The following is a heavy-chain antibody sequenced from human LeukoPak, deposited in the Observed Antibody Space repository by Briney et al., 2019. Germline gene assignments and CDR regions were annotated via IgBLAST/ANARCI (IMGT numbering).Heavy chain of an antibody. J-gene: IGHJ4*02. D-gene: IGHD6-19*01. CDR3: TRATAVAFDY. CDR1: GFTFSTYW. Sequence: GGSLRLSCAASGFTFSTYWMHWVRQAPGKGLVWVSRINPDGTSTSNADSVKGRFTISRDNAKNTVYLQVNSLRAEDTAVYYGTRATAVAFDYWGQGTLVTV. V-gene: IGHV3-74*01. CDR2: INPDGTST.